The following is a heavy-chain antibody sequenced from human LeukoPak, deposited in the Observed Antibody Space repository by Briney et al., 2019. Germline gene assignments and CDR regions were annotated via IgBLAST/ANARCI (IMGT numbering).Heavy chain of an antibody. CDR3: ARDPGSGSYYSLGIVDY. J-gene: IGHJ4*02. CDR2: IIPIFGTA. CDR1: GGTFSSYA. D-gene: IGHD3-10*01. Sequence: ASVKVSCKASGGTFSSYAISWVRQVPGQGLEWMGGIIPIFGTANYAQKFQGRVTITADKSTSTAYMELSSLRSEDTAVYYCARDPGSGSYYSLGIVDYWGQGTLVTVSS. V-gene: IGHV1-69*06.